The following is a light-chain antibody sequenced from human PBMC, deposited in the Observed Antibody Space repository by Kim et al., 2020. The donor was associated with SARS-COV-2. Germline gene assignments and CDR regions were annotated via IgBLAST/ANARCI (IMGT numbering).Light chain of an antibody. J-gene: IGLJ3*02. V-gene: IGLV4-69*01. CDR1: SGHSSYA. CDR3: QTWGTGIWV. Sequence: ASVKLTCTLSSGHSSYAIAWHQQQPEKGPRYLMKLNSDGSHSKGDGIPDRFSGSSSGAERYLPISSLQSEDEADYYCQTWGTGIWVFGGGTQLTV. CDR2: LNSDGSH.